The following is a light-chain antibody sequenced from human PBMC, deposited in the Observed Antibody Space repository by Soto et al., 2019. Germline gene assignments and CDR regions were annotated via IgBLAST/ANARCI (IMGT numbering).Light chain of an antibody. V-gene: IGKV1-9*01. CDR3: QQLNSYPLT. CDR2: AAS. Sequence: DIQLTQSPSFLSASLGDRVTITFRASQGISSYLAWYQQKPGKAPKLLIYAASTLQSGVPSRFSGSGSGTEFTLTISSLQPEDFATYYCQQLNSYPLTFGGGTKVDIK. CDR1: QGISSY. J-gene: IGKJ4*01.